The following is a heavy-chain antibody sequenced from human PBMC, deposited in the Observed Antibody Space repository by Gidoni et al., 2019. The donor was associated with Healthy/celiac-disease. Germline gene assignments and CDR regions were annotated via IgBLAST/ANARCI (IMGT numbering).Heavy chain of an antibody. V-gene: IGHV4-61*01. CDR3: ARGSSGQISPYYYYGMDV. CDR1: GGSVSSGSYY. Sequence: QVQLQESGPGLVKPSETLSLTCTVSGGSVSSGSYYWSWIRQPPGKGLEWIGYIYYSGSTNYNPSLKSRVTISVDTSKNQFSLKLSSVTAADTAVYYCARGSSGQISPYYYYGMDVWGQGTTVTVSS. J-gene: IGHJ6*02. D-gene: IGHD6-19*01. CDR2: IYYSGST.